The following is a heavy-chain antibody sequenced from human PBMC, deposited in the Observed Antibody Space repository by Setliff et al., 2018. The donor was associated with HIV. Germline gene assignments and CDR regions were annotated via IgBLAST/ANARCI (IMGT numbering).Heavy chain of an antibody. J-gene: IGHJ4*02. Sequence: ASVKVSCKASGYTFTTYSLHWVRQAPGHSLEWMGWINVGNGDTKYSPELQGRISITRDTSANTAYMELSSLRSDDMAVYFCARGALLGVFDFDHWGQGTLVTVSS. CDR2: INVGNGDT. CDR1: GYTFTTYS. V-gene: IGHV1-3*03. D-gene: IGHD3-10*01. CDR3: ARGALLGVFDFDH.